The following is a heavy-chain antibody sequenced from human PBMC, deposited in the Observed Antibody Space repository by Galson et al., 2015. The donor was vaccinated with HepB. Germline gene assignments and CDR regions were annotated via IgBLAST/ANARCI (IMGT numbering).Heavy chain of an antibody. D-gene: IGHD2-15*01. CDR2: IHHSGST. J-gene: IGHJ3*02. Sequence: LSLTCAVSGGSISTYNRWSWVRQPPGKGLEWIGEIHHSGSTNYNPSLKSRVTMSVDTSKNQFSLKLNSVTAADTAVYYCVRQCSGTTCYSSDAFDMWGQGTMVTVSS. CDR3: VRQCSGTTCYSSDAFDM. V-gene: IGHV4-4*02. CDR1: GGSISTYNR.